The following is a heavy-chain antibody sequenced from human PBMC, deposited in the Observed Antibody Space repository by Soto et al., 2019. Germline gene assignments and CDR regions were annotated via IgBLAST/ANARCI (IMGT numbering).Heavy chain of an antibody. CDR1: GFTFSSYG. Sequence: HPGGSLRLSCAASGFTFSSYGMHWVRQAPGKGLEWVAVIWYDGGNKYYADSVKGRFTISRDNSKNTLYLQMNSLRAEDTAVYYCARGLLGLMTTVTTPFIWGQGTLVTVSS. CDR3: ARGLLGLMTTVTTPFI. D-gene: IGHD4-4*01. CDR2: IWYDGGNK. V-gene: IGHV3-33*01. J-gene: IGHJ4*02.